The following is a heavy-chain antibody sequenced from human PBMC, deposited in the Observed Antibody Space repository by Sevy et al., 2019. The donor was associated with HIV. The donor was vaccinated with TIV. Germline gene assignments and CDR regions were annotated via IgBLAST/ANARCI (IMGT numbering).Heavy chain of an antibody. CDR1: GFTFSTYD. J-gene: IGHJ6*02. CDR3: ARGRKTTQEWLEELDYYYGVDV. D-gene: IGHD2-8*01. CDR2: IRYDGSNK. Sequence: GGSLRLSCAASGFTFSTYDMHWVRQAPGKGLEWVAYIRYDGSNKYYADSVRGRFTISRDNSKNTLYLQMNSLRAEDTAVYYCARGRKTTQEWLEELDYYYGVDVWGQGTTLTVSS. V-gene: IGHV3-30*02.